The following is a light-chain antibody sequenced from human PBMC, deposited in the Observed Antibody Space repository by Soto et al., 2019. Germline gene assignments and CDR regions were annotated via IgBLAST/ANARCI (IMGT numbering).Light chain of an antibody. Sequence: QSVLTQPPSVSGAPGQRITISCTGSSSNIGAGYPVHWYQQLPGTAPKLLIFGNTIRPSGVPDRFSGSRSGLAITWLQAEDEADYYCQSYDSSLSGYVFGTRTKVT. CDR3: QSYDSSLSGYV. V-gene: IGLV1-40*01. CDR2: GNT. J-gene: IGLJ1*01. CDR1: SSNIGAGYP.